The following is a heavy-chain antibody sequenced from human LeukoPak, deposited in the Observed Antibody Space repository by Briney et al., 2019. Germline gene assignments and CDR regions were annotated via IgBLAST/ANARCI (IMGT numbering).Heavy chain of an antibody. D-gene: IGHD4-11*01. Sequence: GSLRLSCAASGFSFSNFEMNWVRQAPGKGLEWVSYINPSGRTIFYADSVKGRFTISRDNAKKTVSLQMSSLRAEDTAVYYCARDPGYSEFDVWGQGAMVIVSS. CDR1: GFSFSNFE. CDR2: INPSGRTI. V-gene: IGHV3-48*03. J-gene: IGHJ3*01. CDR3: ARDPGYSEFDV.